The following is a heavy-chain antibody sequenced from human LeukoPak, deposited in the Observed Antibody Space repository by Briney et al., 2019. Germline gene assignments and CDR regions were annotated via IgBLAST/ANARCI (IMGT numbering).Heavy chain of an antibody. CDR3: ARGCELDP. CDR1: GFPFSRYW. V-gene: IGHV3-7*05. CDR2: IKQDGSEK. Sequence: GESLRLSCAASGFPFSRYWLSWVRQAPGKGLEWVANIKQDGSEKYSVDSVKGRFTISRDNAKNSLYLQMNSLRVEDTAVYYCARGCELDPWGQGTLVTVSS. J-gene: IGHJ5*02.